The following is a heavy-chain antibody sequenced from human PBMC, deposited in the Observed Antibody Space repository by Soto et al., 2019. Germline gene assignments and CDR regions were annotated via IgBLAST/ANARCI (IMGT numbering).Heavy chain of an antibody. D-gene: IGHD1-7*01. V-gene: IGHV3-23*01. CDR2: PSRSGGAT. CDR3: SKGEMSTSRNSLDP. Sequence: RLSCTASGFNTRFYSMSWVRQTPGKGLEWVAAPSRSGGATYYADSVRGRFTISRDASKDTLFLQMSNLRAEDTALYYCSKGEMSTSRNSLDPWGQGAIVTVYS. J-gene: IGHJ5*02. CDR1: GFNTRFYS.